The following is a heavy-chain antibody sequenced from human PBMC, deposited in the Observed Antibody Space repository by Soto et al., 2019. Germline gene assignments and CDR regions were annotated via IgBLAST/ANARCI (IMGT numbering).Heavy chain of an antibody. CDR2: ITWNGDRV. CDR3: AKGLSIAAIDY. V-gene: IGHV3-9*01. Sequence: EVQLVESGGGLVQPGRSLRLSCTASGFTFDAYALHWVRQAPGKGLEWVSGITWNGDRVDYADSVKGRFTVSRDNARNSLYLQMNSLSPEDTASYFCAKGLSIAAIDYGGQGTLVTVSS. CDR1: GFTFDAYA. J-gene: IGHJ4*02. D-gene: IGHD6-13*01.